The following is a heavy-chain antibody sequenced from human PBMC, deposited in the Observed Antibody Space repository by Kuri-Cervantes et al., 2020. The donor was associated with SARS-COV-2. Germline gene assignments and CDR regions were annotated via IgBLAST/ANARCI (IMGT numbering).Heavy chain of an antibody. Sequence: GGSLRLSCAASGFTFSGSAMHWVRQASGKGLEWVGRIRSKANSYATAYAASVKGRFTISRDDSKNTAYLQMNSLKTEDTAVYYCTRRGYYYDSSGYGKNYYYGMDVWGQGTTVTVPS. CDR1: GFTFSGSA. J-gene: IGHJ6*02. V-gene: IGHV3-73*01. CDR3: TRRGYYYDSSGYGKNYYYGMDV. D-gene: IGHD3-22*01. CDR2: IRSKANSYAT.